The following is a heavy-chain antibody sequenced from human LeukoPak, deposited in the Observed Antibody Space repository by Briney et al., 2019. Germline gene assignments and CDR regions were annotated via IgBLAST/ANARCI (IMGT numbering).Heavy chain of an antibody. CDR1: GGSISSYY. CDR3: ARFKYYYGSGSYGYFDY. V-gene: IGHV4-59*08. J-gene: IGHJ4*02. D-gene: IGHD3-10*01. Sequence: SETLSLTCTVSGGSISSYYWSWIRQPPGKGQEWIGYIYYSGSTNYNPSLKSRVTISVDTSKNQFSLKLSSVTAADTAVYYCARFKYYYGSGSYGYFDYWGQGTLVTVSS. CDR2: IYYSGST.